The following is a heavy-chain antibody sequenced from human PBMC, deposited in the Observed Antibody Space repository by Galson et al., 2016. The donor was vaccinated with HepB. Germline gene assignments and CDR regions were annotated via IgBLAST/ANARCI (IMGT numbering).Heavy chain of an antibody. J-gene: IGHJ6*02. D-gene: IGHD3-10*01. CDR2: ISPYNGNT. CDR3: AKKDGVAAQTHYYHDDGMDV. Sequence: SVKVSCKASGYTFTTYGITWVRQAPGQGLEWMGWISPYNGNTKYAQKFQGRVTMTTDTSTSTAYMALRSLRADDTAVYYCAKKDGVAAQTHYYHDDGMDVWGRGTTVSVSS. V-gene: IGHV1-18*01. CDR1: GYTFTTYG.